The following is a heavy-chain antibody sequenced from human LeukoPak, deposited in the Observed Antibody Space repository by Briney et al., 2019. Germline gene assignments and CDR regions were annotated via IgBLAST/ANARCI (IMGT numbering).Heavy chain of an antibody. CDR1: GFTVSTNY. V-gene: IGHV3-53*04. D-gene: IGHD3-22*01. CDR3: ARGYYDSSAPGY. CDR2: IYSGGST. Sequence: GGSLRLSCAASGFTVSTNYMSWVRQAPGKGLEWVSLIYSGGSTYYAESVKCRFTISRHNSKNTLYLQMNSLRDEDTAVYYCARGYYDSSAPGYWGQGTLVSVSS. J-gene: IGHJ4*02.